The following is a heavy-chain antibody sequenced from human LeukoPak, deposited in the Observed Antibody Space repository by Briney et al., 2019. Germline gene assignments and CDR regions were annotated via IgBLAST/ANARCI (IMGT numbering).Heavy chain of an antibody. D-gene: IGHD3-10*01. Sequence: SETLSLTCTVSVGSISSGGYYWSWIRQAPGTGLEWIGEINHSGSTNYNPSLKSRVTISVDTSKNQFSLKLSSVTAADTAVYYCARSRGDIDYWGQGTLVTVSS. J-gene: IGHJ4*02. V-gene: IGHV4-39*07. CDR3: ARSRGDIDY. CDR2: INHSGST. CDR1: VGSISSGGYY.